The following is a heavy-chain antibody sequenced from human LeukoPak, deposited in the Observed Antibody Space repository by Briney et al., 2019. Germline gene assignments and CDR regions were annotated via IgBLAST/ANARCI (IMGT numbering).Heavy chain of an antibody. CDR2: IGWNSGGI. CDR1: GFTFDDYA. Sequence: PGGSLRLSCAASGFTFDDYAMHWVRQAPGKGLEWVSGIGWNSGGIVYADSVKGRFTISRDNAKNSLYLQMNSLGAEDTAVYYCAREEWDGYNLDYWGQGTLVTVSS. V-gene: IGHV3-9*01. D-gene: IGHD5-24*01. CDR3: AREEWDGYNLDY. J-gene: IGHJ4*02.